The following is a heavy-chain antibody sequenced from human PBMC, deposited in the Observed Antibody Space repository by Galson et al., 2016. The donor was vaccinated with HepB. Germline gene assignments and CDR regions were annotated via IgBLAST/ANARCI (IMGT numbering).Heavy chain of an antibody. J-gene: IGHJ4*02. V-gene: IGHV3-30*03. D-gene: IGHD3-3*02. CDR3: ARMSIVRFYYFDF. Sequence: SLRLSCAASGFTFTGHGMHWVRRSPGKGLEWVAVISYDGQIKYYADSLQGRVTISRDNSKNTLYLDMNSLKVEDTALYYCARMSIVRFYYFDFWGQGTLVTVSS. CDR1: GFTFTGHG. CDR2: ISYDGQIK.